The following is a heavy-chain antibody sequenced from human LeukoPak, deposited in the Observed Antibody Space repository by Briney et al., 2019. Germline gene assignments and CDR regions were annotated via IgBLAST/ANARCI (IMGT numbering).Heavy chain of an antibody. D-gene: IGHD5-18*01. J-gene: IGHJ4*01. V-gene: IGHV1-8*01. CDR1: GYTFTSYD. Sequence: GASVKVSCKASGYTFTSYDINWVRQATGQGLEWTGWMNPNSGNTGYAQKFQGRVTMTRNTSISTAYMELSSLRSEDTAVYYCARDRSPAPGRSYGRGHFDYWGQGTLVTVSS. CDR2: MNPNSGNT. CDR3: ARDRSPAPGRSYGRGHFDY.